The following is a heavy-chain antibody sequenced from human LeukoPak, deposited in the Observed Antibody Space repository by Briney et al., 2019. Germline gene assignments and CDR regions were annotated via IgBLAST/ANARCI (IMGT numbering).Heavy chain of an antibody. J-gene: IGHJ4*02. CDR3: ARDSARPVGATGPAFDY. CDR1: GYTFTSYA. CDR2: INAGNGDT. Sequence: ASVKVSCKASGYTFTSYAIDWVRQAPGQRLEWMGWINAGNGDTKYSQKFQGRVTITRDTSATTGYMELTSLRSEDTAVYYCARDSARPVGATGPAFDYWGQGTLVTVSS. V-gene: IGHV1-3*01. D-gene: IGHD1-26*01.